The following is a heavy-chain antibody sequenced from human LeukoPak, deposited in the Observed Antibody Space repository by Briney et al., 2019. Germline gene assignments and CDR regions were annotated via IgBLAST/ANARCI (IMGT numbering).Heavy chain of an antibody. J-gene: IGHJ4*02. V-gene: IGHV3-23*01. CDR2: ISGSGGST. Sequence: GGSLRLSCAASGFTFSSYAMSWDRQAPGKGLEWVSAISGSGGSTYYADSVKGRFTISRDNSKNTLYLQMNSLRAEDTAVYYCAKIPTTVVTLPHFDYWGQGTLVTVSS. CDR3: AKIPTTVVTLPHFDY. CDR1: GFTFSSYA. D-gene: IGHD4-23*01.